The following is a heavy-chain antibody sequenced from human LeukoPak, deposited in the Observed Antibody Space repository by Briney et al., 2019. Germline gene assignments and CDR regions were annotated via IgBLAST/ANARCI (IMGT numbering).Heavy chain of an antibody. CDR3: ARVRNSALDY. CDR1: GFTFNTYG. D-gene: IGHD1-1*01. Sequence: GGSLRLSCVASGFTFNTYGMNWVRQAPGKGLEWVASISSSGTSKYSAGSLKGRFTISRDNAKNSLSLQMNSLRAEDTAVYYCARVRNSALDYWGQGTLVTVSS. V-gene: IGHV3-21*04. J-gene: IGHJ4*02. CDR2: ISSSGTSK.